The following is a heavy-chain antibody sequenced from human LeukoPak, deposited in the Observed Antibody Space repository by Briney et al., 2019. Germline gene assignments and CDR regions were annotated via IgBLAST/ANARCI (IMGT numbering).Heavy chain of an antibody. CDR2: LYHSGAA. V-gene: IGHV4-59*08. J-gene: IGHJ6*03. CDR1: GDSISNYY. D-gene: IGHD1/OR15-1a*01. CDR3: ARLGKTYYMDV. Sequence: PSETLSLTCTVSGDSISNYYWTWIRQTPGKGLEWIGNLYHSGAADYNPSLKTRVTTSVDTSKDQFSLSLRSSTAADTALYFCARLGKTYYMDVWGTGTTVTVSS.